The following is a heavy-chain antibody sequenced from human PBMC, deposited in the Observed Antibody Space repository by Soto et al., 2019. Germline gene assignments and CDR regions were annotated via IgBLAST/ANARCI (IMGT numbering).Heavy chain of an antibody. CDR1: GYSFTDYH. J-gene: IGHJ6*02. CDR2: INPKSGGT. V-gene: IGHV1-2*04. CDR3: ARGDSTDCSNGVCSFFYNHDMDV. Sequence: AASVKVSCKASGYSFTDYHIHWVRQAPGQGLEWLGRINPKSGGTSTAQKFQGWVTMTTDTSISTASMELTRLTSDDTAIYYCARGDSTDCSNGVCSFFYNHDMDVWGQGTTGTV. D-gene: IGHD2-8*01.